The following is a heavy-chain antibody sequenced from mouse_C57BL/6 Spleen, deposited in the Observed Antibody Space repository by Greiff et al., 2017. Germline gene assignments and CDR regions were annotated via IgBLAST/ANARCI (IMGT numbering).Heavy chain of an antibody. Sequence: DVMLVESGRGLVQPGGSLKISCAASGFSFSDYYLYWVRQTPEKRLEWVAYISNGGGSTYYPDPVKGRFTISRDNAKNTLYLQQSSLKTEDTAMYYCARPYGNYSAMDYWGQGTSVTVSS. CDR3: ARPYGNYSAMDY. J-gene: IGHJ4*01. D-gene: IGHD2-1*01. CDR1: GFSFSDYY. CDR2: ISNGGGST. V-gene: IGHV5-12*01.